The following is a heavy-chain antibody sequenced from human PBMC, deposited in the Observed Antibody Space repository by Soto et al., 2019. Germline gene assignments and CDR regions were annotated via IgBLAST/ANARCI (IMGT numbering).Heavy chain of an antibody. CDR2: IDPSDSYI. D-gene: IGHD5-18*01. CDR1: GYSFTRYW. J-gene: IGHJ4*02. V-gene: IGHV5-10-1*01. Sequence: LGESLKISCKVSGYSFTRYWITWVRQTTEKGLEWMGRIDPSDSYINYNPSFQGHVTISVDTSTSTAYLQWTSLKASDTAMYYCARLRDTAMVRPLEYWGQGTLVTVSS. CDR3: ARLRDTAMVRPLEY.